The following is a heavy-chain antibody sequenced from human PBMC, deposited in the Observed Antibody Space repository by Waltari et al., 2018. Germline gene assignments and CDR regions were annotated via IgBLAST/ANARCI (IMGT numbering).Heavy chain of an antibody. Sequence: QVQLQQWGAGLLKPSETLSLTCAVYGGSFSGYYWSWIRQPPGKGLEWIGEINHSGSTNYNPSLKSRVTISVDTSKNQFSLKLSSVTAADTAVYYCAVLHCSGGSCYSRAFDIWGQGTMVTVSS. D-gene: IGHD2-15*01. V-gene: IGHV4-34*01. CDR3: AVLHCSGGSCYSRAFDI. J-gene: IGHJ3*02. CDR2: INHSGST. CDR1: GGSFSGYY.